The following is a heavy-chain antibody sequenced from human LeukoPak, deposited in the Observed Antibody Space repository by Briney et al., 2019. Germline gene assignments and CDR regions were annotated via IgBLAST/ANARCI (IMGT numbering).Heavy chain of an antibody. CDR2: ISYDGSNK. J-gene: IGHJ3*02. Sequence: GRSLRLSCAASGFTFSSYAMHWVRQAPGKGLEWVAVISYDGSNKYYADSVKGRFTISRDNAKNTLYLQMNSLRAEDTAVYYCARVHLREGGYSGYDVLGAFDIWGQGAMVTVSS. CDR3: ARVHLREGGYSGYDVLGAFDI. D-gene: IGHD5-12*01. CDR1: GFTFSSYA. V-gene: IGHV3-30-3*01.